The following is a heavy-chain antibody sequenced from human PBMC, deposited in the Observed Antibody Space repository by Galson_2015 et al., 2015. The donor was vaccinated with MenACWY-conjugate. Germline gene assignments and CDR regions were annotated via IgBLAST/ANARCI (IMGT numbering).Heavy chain of an antibody. CDR3: ARDRWGYWFDP. J-gene: IGHJ5*02. V-gene: IGHV4-39*07. D-gene: IGHD2-21*01. Sequence: SLTCTFSGGSISSTTYYWGWIRQPPGKGLAWIGSIYYSGSTYYNPSLKSRVTMSVDTSKNQFSLKLSSVTAADTAVYYCARDRWGYWFDPWGQGTRVTVSS. CDR1: GGSISSTTYY. CDR2: IYYSGST.